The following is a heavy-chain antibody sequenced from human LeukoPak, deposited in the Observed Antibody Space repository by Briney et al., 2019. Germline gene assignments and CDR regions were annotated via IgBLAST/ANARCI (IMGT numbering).Heavy chain of an antibody. V-gene: IGHV3-21*01. CDR2: ISGGSSFT. CDR3: ARDLGYSSGPNY. CDR1: GFSFSSFS. D-gene: IGHD6-19*01. J-gene: IGHJ4*02. Sequence: GGSLRLSWAASGFSFSSFSMNWVRQAPGKGLEWVSYISGGSSFTYYVDSVKGRFTISRDNAKNSLYLQMNSLRAEDTAVYYCARDLGYSSGPNYWGQGIRVTVSS.